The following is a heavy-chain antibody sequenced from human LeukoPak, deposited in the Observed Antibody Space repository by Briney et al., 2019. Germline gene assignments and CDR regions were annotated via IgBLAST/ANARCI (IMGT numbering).Heavy chain of an antibody. V-gene: IGHV4-34*01. CDR1: GGSFSGYY. Sequence: SETLSLTCAVYGGSFSGYYWSWIRQPPGKGLEWIGEINHSGSTNYNPSLKSRVTISVDTSKNQFSLKLGSVTAADTAVYYCARSFTMTGTWFDPWGQGTLVTVSS. D-gene: IGHD1-1*01. J-gene: IGHJ5*02. CDR2: INHSGST. CDR3: ARSFTMTGTWFDP.